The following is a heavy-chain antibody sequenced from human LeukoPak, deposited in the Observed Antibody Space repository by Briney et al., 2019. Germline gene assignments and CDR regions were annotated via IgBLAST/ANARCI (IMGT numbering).Heavy chain of an antibody. CDR2: ISASGGTT. CDR1: GFTFSSYA. J-gene: IGHJ5*02. CDR3: AKEPREYCSSTSCPNWIDP. Sequence: GGSLRLSCAASGFTFSSYAMSWVRQAPGKGLEWVSAISASGGTTYYADSVKGRFTISRDNSKNTLYLQMSGLRTEDTAVYYCAKEPREYCSSTSCPNWIDPWGQGTLVTVSS. V-gene: IGHV3-23*01. D-gene: IGHD2-2*01.